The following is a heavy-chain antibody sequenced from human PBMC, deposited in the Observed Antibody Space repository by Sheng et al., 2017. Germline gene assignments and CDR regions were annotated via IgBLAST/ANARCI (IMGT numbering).Heavy chain of an antibody. CDR1: GYSFTNYW. CDR2: IYPGDSDS. V-gene: IGHV5-51*06. D-gene: IGHD1-7*01. CDR3: ARRTTGSYFFDY. Sequence: EVQLVQSGAEVKKSGESLEISCKGSGYSFTNYWIAWVRQMPGKGLEWMGIIYPGDSDSRYSPSFQGQVTISADKSMNSAYLHWGSLKASDSAIYYCARRTTGSYFFDYWAREPWSPSPQ. J-gene: IGHJ4*02.